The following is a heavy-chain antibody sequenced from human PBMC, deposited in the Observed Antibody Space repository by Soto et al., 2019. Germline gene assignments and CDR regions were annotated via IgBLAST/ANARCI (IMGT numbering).Heavy chain of an antibody. CDR1: GFTFSDYW. J-gene: IGHJ4*02. D-gene: IGHD3-9*01. Sequence: EVQLVESGGGFVQPGGSLRLACAASGFTFSDYWMTWVRQAPGKGLEWVADIKKDGTEKYYVDSVKGRFTISRDNDKKSVYLQMNGLTVEDTAVYRCARGPSYSDYSNDWFFDSWGQGALVTVSS. CDR2: IKKDGTEK. CDR3: ARGPSYSDYSNDWFFDS. V-gene: IGHV3-7*03.